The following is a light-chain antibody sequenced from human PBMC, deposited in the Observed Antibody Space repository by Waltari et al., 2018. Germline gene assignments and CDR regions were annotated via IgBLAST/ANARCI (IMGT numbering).Light chain of an antibody. CDR2: GAS. Sequence: EIVVTQSPATLSVSLGERATLSCRASQSVRSDFAWYRQKPGQAPRLLIYGASTRATGVSARFSGSGSGTEFTLTITNLQSEDSAVYFCQQYNNWPLTFGGGTKVEIK. CDR1: QSVRSD. CDR3: QQYNNWPLT. V-gene: IGKV3-15*01. J-gene: IGKJ4*01.